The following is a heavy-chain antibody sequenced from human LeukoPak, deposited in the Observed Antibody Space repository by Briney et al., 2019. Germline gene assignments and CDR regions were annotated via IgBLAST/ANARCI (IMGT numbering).Heavy chain of an antibody. CDR3: ARKGGYGLDFDY. D-gene: IGHD5-18*01. CDR1: GFTFRSYE. CDR2: ISSSGSTI. J-gene: IGHJ4*02. V-gene: IGHV3-48*03. Sequence: GGSLILSCAASGFTFRSYEMNWGRQAPGKGLEWVSYISSSGSTIYYAEFVKGRFTISRDNAKNSLYLQMNSLRAEDTAVYYCARKGGYGLDFDYWGQGALVTVSS.